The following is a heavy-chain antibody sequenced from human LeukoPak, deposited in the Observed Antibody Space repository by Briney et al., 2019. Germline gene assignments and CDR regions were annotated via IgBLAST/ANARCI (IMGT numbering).Heavy chain of an antibody. CDR3: AKETAMEGVYYFDY. D-gene: IGHD5-18*01. V-gene: IGHV3-23*01. CDR2: ISGSGGNT. J-gene: IGHJ4*02. Sequence: GGSLRLSCAASGFTFSNYAMTWVRQAPGKGLEWVSSISGSGGNTYYADSVKGRFTISRDNSKNTLYLQMNSLRAEDTAVYYCAKETAMEGVYYFDYWGQGTLVTVSS. CDR1: GFTFSNYA.